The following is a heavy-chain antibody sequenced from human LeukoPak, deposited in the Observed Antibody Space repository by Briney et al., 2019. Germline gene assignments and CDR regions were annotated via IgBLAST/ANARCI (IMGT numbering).Heavy chain of an antibody. V-gene: IGHV3-30*04. CDR3: ARDSGMIVVSKSPSFDP. D-gene: IGHD3-22*01. CDR2: ISYDGSNK. J-gene: IGHJ5*02. Sequence: GGSLRLSCAASGFTFSSYAMHWVRQAPGKGLEWVAVISYDGSNKYYADSVKGRFTISRDNSKNTLYLQMNSLRAEDTAVYYCARDSGMIVVSKSPSFDPWGQGTLVTVSS. CDR1: GFTFSSYA.